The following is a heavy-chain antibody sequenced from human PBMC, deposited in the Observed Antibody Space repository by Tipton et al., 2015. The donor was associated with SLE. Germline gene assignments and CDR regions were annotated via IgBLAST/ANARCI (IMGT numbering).Heavy chain of an antibody. J-gene: IGHJ4*02. CDR1: GGSFSGCY. Sequence: TLSLTCAVYGGSFSGCYWSWIRQPPGKGLEWIGEINHSGSTNYNPSLKSRVTISVDTSKNQFSLKLSSVTAADTAVYYCARDPSPYCGGDCYPRTPYYFDYWGQGTLVTVSP. D-gene: IGHD2-21*01. CDR3: ARDPSPYCGGDCYPRTPYYFDY. V-gene: IGHV4-34*01. CDR2: INHSGST.